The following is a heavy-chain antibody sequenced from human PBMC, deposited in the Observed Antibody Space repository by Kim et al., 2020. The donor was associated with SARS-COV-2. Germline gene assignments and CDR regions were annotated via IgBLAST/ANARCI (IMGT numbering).Heavy chain of an antibody. CDR2: INHSGNT. CDR3: ARMAFDILTAYYYARDV. Sequence: SETLSLTCAVSGGSFSGQYWSWIRQPPGKGLEWIGEINHSGNTNYNPSLKSRVTISLDTSKNQFSLKLRSLTAADTAVYYCARMAFDILTAYYYARDVWG. J-gene: IGHJ6*01. CDR1: GGSFSGQY. D-gene: IGHD3-9*01. V-gene: IGHV4-34*01.